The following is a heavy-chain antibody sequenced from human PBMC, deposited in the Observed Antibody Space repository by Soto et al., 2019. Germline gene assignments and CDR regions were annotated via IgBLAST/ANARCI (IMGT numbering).Heavy chain of an antibody. CDR2: IIPIFGTA. CDR3: ARAVSRVVVNYYYYGMDV. Sequence: QVQLVQSGAEVKKPGSSVKVSCKASGGTFSSYAISWVRQAPGQGLEWMGGIIPIFGTANYAQKLQGRVTITADESSTAAYMELSSLRAEDTAVYYCARAVSRVVVNYYYYGMDVWGQGTTVTVSS. D-gene: IGHD3-22*01. J-gene: IGHJ6*02. V-gene: IGHV1-69*01. CDR1: GGTFSSYA.